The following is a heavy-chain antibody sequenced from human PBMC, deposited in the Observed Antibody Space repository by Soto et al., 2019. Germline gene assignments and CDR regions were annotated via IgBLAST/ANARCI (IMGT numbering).Heavy chain of an antibody. Sequence: PWGSLRLSCAASGFTFSNALMSWVRQAPGKGLEWVGRIKIKTDGGTTDYAAPVKGRFTISRDDSKNTLYLQMNSLKTEDTAVYYCTTEYGRLGSSGYYYWGEENMLTVSP. D-gene: IGHD3-22*01. CDR1: GFTFSNAL. CDR3: TTEYGRLGSSGYYY. CDR2: IKIKTDGGTT. V-gene: IGHV3-15*01. J-gene: IGHJ4*02.